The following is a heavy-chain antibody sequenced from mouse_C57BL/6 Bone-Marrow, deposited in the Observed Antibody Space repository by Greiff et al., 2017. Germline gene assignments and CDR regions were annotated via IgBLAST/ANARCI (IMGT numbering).Heavy chain of an antibody. J-gene: IGHJ1*03. V-gene: IGHV5-17*01. CDR1: GFTFSDYG. Sequence: EVHLVESGGGLVKPGGSLKLSCAASGFTFSDYGMHWVRQAPEKGLEWVAYISSGSSTIYYADTVKGRFTISRDNAKNTLFLQMTSLRSEDTAMYYCARRVADWYFDVWGTGTTVTVSS. CDR2: ISSGSSTI. D-gene: IGHD1-1*01. CDR3: ARRVADWYFDV.